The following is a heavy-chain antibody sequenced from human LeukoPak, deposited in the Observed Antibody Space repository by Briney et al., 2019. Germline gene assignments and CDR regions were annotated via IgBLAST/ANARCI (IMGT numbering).Heavy chain of an antibody. CDR1: GYTFTSYG. D-gene: IGHD3-22*01. J-gene: IGHJ4*02. CDR2: ISAYNGNT. CDR3: ARGINYYDSSGYAY. V-gene: IGHV1-18*01. Sequence: ASVKVSCKASGYTFTSYGISWVRQAPGQGLEWMGWISAYNGNTNYAQKLQGRVTMTTDTSTSTAYMELRSLRSDDTAVYYCARGINYYDSSGYAYWGQGTLVTVSS.